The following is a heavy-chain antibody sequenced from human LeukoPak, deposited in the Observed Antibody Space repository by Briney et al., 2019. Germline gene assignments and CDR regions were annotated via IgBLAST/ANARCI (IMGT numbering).Heavy chain of an antibody. CDR3: ARGPIQLWLHNAMDV. V-gene: IGHV3-49*04. Sequence: GGSLRLSCTASGFIFGDHAMTWVRQAPGGGLQWVGFIRSVAYGETTEYAASVQGRFTNSRDNSKSIAYLQMNSLKTEDTGVYYCARGPIQLWLHNAMDVWGQGTTVIVSS. CDR2: IRSVAYGETT. J-gene: IGHJ6*02. CDR1: GFIFGDHA. D-gene: IGHD1-1*01.